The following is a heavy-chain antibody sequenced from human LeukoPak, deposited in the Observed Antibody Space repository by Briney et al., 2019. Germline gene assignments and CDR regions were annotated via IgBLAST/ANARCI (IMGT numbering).Heavy chain of an antibody. Sequence: GGSLRLSCAASGFTFSSYAMSWVRQAPGKGLEWVSDINGSGGSTYYADSVKGRFAISRDNSKNTLYLQMNSLRAEDTAVYYCANGGGDYYDSSGYSGYFDYWGQGTLVTVSS. V-gene: IGHV3-23*01. D-gene: IGHD3-22*01. CDR3: ANGGGDYYDSSGYSGYFDY. CDR1: GFTFSSYA. J-gene: IGHJ4*02. CDR2: INGSGGST.